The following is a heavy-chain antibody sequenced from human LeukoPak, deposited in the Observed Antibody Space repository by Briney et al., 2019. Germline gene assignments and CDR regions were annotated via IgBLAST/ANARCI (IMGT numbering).Heavy chain of an antibody. V-gene: IGHV3-23*01. CDR2: IAATSGGT. CDR3: AKAAYGDYVNWFDP. Sequence: GGSLRLSCATSGFTFSTSGMHWVRQAPGKGLEWVSSIAATSGGTYYADSVKGRFSISRDNAKNTLYLQMNSLRAEDTALYYCAKAAYGDYVNWFDPWGQGTLVTVSS. D-gene: IGHD4-17*01. CDR1: GFTFSTSG. J-gene: IGHJ5*02.